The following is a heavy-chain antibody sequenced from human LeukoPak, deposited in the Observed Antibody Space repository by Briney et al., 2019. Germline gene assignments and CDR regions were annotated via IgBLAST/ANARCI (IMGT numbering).Heavy chain of an antibody. D-gene: IGHD3-10*01. J-gene: IGHJ4*02. CDR2: IYYSGST. CDR3: ARRIRRQGSVSFDY. CDR1: GGSISSSSYY. Sequence: PSETLSLTCTVSGGSISSSSYYWGWIRQPPGKGLEWIGSIYYSGSTYYNPSLKSRVTISVDTSKNQFSLKLSSVTAADTAVYYCARRIRRQGSVSFDYWGQGTLVTVSS. V-gene: IGHV4-39*07.